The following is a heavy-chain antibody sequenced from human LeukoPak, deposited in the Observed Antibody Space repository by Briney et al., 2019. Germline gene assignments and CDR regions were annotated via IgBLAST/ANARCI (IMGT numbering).Heavy chain of an antibody. J-gene: IGHJ4*02. D-gene: IGHD3-22*01. CDR2: IRSDGSDK. CDR1: GFIFSTYG. V-gene: IGHV3-30*02. CDR3: GKRDSSSDY. Sequence: GGSLRLSCAASGFIFSTYGMHRVRQAPGKGLEWVAFIRSDGSDKSYAGSVMGRFTISRDNSKNTLYLQMNTLRAEDTAVYYCGKRDSSSDYWGQGTLVTVSS.